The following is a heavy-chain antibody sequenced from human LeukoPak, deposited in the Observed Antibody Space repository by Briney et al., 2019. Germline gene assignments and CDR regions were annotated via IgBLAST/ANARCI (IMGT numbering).Heavy chain of an antibody. CDR3: AGTTCYDFWSGYEGYYYMDV. CDR1: GFTFSSYS. Sequence: GGSLRLSCAASGFTFSSYSMNWVRQAPGKGLEWVSSISSSSSYIYYADSVKGRFTISRDNAKNSLYLQMNSLRAEDTAVYYCAGTTCYDFWSGYEGYYYMDVWGKGTTVTVSS. CDR2: ISSSSSYI. J-gene: IGHJ6*03. D-gene: IGHD3-3*01. V-gene: IGHV3-21*01.